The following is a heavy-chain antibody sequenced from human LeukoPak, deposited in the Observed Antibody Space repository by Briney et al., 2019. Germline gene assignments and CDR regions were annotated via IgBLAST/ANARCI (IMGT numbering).Heavy chain of an antibody. V-gene: IGHV4-34*01. CDR3: ARGSSGDFDY. Sequence: SETLSLTCAVYGGSFSGYYWSWIRQPPGKGLEWIGEINHSGSTNYNPSLKSRVTISVDTSKNQFSLKLSSVTAADTAVYYRARGSSGDFDYWGQGTLVTVSS. D-gene: IGHD2-15*01. J-gene: IGHJ4*02. CDR1: GGSFSGYY. CDR2: INHSGST.